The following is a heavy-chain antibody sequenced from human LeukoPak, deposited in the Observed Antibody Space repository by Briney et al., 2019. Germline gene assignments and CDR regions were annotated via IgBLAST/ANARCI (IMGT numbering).Heavy chain of an antibody. D-gene: IGHD3-16*02. Sequence: SETLSLTCAVYGGSFSGYYWSWIRQPPGKGLEWIGEINHSGSTNYNPSLKSRVTISVDTSKNQFSLKLSSVTAADTAVYYCARGREYDYVWGSYRYNFPCFDYWGQGTLVTVSS. CDR1: GGSFSGYY. CDR3: ARGREYDYVWGSYRYNFPCFDY. CDR2: INHSGST. J-gene: IGHJ4*02. V-gene: IGHV4-34*01.